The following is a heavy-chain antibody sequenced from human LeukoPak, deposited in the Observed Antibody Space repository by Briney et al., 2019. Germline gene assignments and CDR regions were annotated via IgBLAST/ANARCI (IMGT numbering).Heavy chain of an antibody. D-gene: IGHD1-26*01. Sequence: ASVKVSCKASGYTFTSYAMHWVRQAPGQRLEWMGWINAGNGNTKYSQKFQGRVTITRDTSASTAYMELSSLRSEDTAVYYCARGWELLGGLDYWGQGTLVTVSS. CDR1: GYTFTSYA. J-gene: IGHJ4*02. V-gene: IGHV1-3*01. CDR2: INAGNGNT. CDR3: ARGWELLGGLDY.